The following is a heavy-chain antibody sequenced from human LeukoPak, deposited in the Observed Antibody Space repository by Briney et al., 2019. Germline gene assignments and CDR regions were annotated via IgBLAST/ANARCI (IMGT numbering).Heavy chain of an antibody. V-gene: IGHV1-18*01. Sequence: GASVKVSCKASGYTFTSYGIIWVRQAPGQGLEWMGWISADIGHTNYVEKLQARVTMTTDRSTNTAYMELRSLRSDDTAVYYCARLISAGPADYLDDWGEASLVTVSS. CDR3: ARLISAGPADYLDD. CDR1: GYTFTSYG. J-gene: IGHJ1*01. CDR2: ISADIGHT. D-gene: IGHD2-2*01.